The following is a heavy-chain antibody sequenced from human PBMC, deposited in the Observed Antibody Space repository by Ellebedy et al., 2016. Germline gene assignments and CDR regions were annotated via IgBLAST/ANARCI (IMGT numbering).Heavy chain of an antibody. CDR1: GFTFSRYG. D-gene: IGHD3-16*02. V-gene: IGHV3-30*18. Sequence: GESLKISXAASGFTFSRYGIHWVRQAPGKGLEWVAAILDDGNDKNYRDSVKGRFTISRDNSKNRVYLQMNSLRAEDTAVYYCAKVRGPYSFYQYDMDVWGQGTAVTVSS. CDR2: ILDDGNDK. CDR3: AKVRGPYSFYQYDMDV. J-gene: IGHJ6*02.